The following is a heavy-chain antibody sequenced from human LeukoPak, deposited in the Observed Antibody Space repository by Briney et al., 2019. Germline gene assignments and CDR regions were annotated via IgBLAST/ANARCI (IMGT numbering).Heavy chain of an antibody. CDR1: GLTFSDYY. CDR3: ARGHYDILNWFDP. Sequence: GGSLRLSCAASGLTFSDYYMSWIRQAPGQGLEWGSYISSSGSTIYYADSVKGRFTISRDNAKNSLYLQMNRLRAEDTAVYYCARGHYDILNWFDPWGQGTLVTVSS. J-gene: IGHJ5*02. CDR2: ISSSGSTI. V-gene: IGHV3-11*01. D-gene: IGHD3-9*01.